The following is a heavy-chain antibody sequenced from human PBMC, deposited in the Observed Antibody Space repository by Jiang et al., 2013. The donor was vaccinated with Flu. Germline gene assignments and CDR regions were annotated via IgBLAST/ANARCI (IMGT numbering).Heavy chain of an antibody. D-gene: IGHD3-16*02. J-gene: IGHJ4*02. CDR1: GGSISSSSYY. CDR3: ARDLKDHYVWGSYRTTSLFDY. V-gene: IGHV4-39*01. Sequence: YGSGLVKPSETLSLTCTVSGGSISSSSYYWGWIRQPPGKGLEWIGSIYYSGSTYNNPSLKSRVTISIDTSKNQLSLKLRSVTAADTAVYFCARDLKDHYVWGSYRTTSLFDYWGQGTLVTVSS. CDR2: IYYSGST.